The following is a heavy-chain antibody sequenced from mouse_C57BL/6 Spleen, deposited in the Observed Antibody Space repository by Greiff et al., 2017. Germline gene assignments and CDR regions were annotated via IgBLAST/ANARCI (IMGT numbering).Heavy chain of an antibody. D-gene: IGHD2-2*01. V-gene: IGHV1-82*01. Sequence: VQLLQSGPELVKPGASVKISCKASGYAFSSSCMNWVQQRPGKGLEWIGWINPGDGDTNYHGKFKGKATLTAAKSSSTAYMQHSSLTYEDSAIYFCARGGHYYGYNGTAWFGYGGQGTMVTVSA. CDR3: ARGGHYYGYNGTAWFGY. J-gene: IGHJ3*01. CDR1: GYAFSSSC. CDR2: INPGDGDT.